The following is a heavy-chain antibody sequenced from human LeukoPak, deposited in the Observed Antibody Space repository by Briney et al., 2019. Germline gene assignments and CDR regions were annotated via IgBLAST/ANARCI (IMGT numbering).Heavy chain of an antibody. V-gene: IGHV1-69*13. CDR3: AGGEYYDSSGPFREAGAFDI. D-gene: IGHD3-22*01. Sequence: SVKVSCKASGGTFSSYAISWVRQAPGQGLEWMGGIIPIFGTANYAQKFQGRVTITADESTSTAYMELSSLRSEDTAVYYCAGGEYYDSSGPFREAGAFDIWGQGTMVTVSS. CDR1: GGTFSSYA. CDR2: IIPIFGTA. J-gene: IGHJ3*02.